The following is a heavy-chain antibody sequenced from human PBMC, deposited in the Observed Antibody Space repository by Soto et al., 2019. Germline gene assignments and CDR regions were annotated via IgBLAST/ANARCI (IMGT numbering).Heavy chain of an antibody. CDR3: AKDAMYYYGSGSLNYGMDV. Sequence: GESLKISCAASGFTFSSYGMHWVRQAPGKGLEWVAVISYDGSNKYYADSVKGRFTISGDNSKNTLYLQMNSLRAEDTAVYYCAKDAMYYYGSGSLNYGMDVWGQGTTVTVSS. J-gene: IGHJ6*02. CDR1: GFTFSSYG. D-gene: IGHD3-10*01. CDR2: ISYDGSNK. V-gene: IGHV3-30*18.